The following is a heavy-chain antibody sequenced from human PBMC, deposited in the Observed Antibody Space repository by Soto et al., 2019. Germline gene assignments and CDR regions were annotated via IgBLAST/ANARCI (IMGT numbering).Heavy chain of an antibody. D-gene: IGHD2-2*01. CDR2: ISGSGGST. J-gene: IGHJ4*02. Sequence: PGGSLRLSCAASGFTFSSYAMSWVRQAPGKGLEWVSFISGSGGSTYYADSVKGRFTISRDNSKNTLYLQMNSLRAEDTAVYYCAKLSAALKRVVITLSFDHWGQGTRVTLPS. V-gene: IGHV3-23*01. CDR1: GFTFSSYA. CDR3: AKLSAALKRVVITLSFDH.